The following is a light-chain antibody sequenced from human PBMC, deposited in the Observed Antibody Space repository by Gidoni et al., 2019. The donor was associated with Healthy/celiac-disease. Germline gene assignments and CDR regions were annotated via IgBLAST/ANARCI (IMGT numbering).Light chain of an antibody. V-gene: IGKV1-5*03. CDR3: QQYNSYSA. CDR1: QSISAW. CDR2: KAS. J-gene: IGKJ1*01. Sequence: DIQMTQSPSTLSASVGDRVTITYRASQSISAWLAWYQQKPGKAPKLLIYKASSLQSGAPSRFSGSGSGTEFTLTISSLQPDDFANYYCQQYNSYSAFGQGTKVEIK.